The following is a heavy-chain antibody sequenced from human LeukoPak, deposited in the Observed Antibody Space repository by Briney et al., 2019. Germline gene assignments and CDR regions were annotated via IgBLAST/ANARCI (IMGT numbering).Heavy chain of an antibody. CDR1: GFTFSTYA. V-gene: IGHV3-33*01. J-gene: IGHJ4*02. CDR3: ARSYYYDTSGYYSVY. CDR2: IWSDGGNK. Sequence: GRSLRLSCAASGFTFSTYAMHWVRQAPGKGLEWVAVIWSDGGNKYYVDSVKGRFTISRDNSKNTLYLQMNSLRAEDTAVHYCARSYYYDTSGYYSVYWGQGTLVTVSS. D-gene: IGHD3-22*01.